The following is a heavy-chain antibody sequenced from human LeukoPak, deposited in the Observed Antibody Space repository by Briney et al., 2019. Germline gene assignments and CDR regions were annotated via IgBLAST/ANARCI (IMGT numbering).Heavy chain of an antibody. CDR1: GGSISSYY. D-gene: IGHD4-17*01. J-gene: IGHJ3*02. CDR3: ARELTVTTWYAFDI. Sequence: SETLSLTCTVSGGSISSYYWSWIRQPAGKGLEWIGRIYTSGSTNYNPSPKSRVTMSVDTSKNQFSLKLSSVTAADTAVYYCARELTVTTWYAFDIWGQGTMVTVSS. V-gene: IGHV4-4*07. CDR2: IYTSGST.